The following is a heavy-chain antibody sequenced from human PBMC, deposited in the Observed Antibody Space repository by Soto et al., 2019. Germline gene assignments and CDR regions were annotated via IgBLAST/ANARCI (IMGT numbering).Heavy chain of an antibody. CDR3: ATGVIWIAYFTVDS. Sequence: QVLLVQSGAEVKKPGSSGKISCKASGGSFGNSAINWVRQTPGQGLEWLGGFIPVYRTLNYAQKFQGRVTSTADASKGTAYMTLNSLASNDTAVYYCATGVIWIAYFTVDSWGQGTRVTVSS. CDR1: GGSFGNSA. V-gene: IGHV1-69*01. CDR2: FIPVYRTL. D-gene: IGHD3-3*01. J-gene: IGHJ4*02.